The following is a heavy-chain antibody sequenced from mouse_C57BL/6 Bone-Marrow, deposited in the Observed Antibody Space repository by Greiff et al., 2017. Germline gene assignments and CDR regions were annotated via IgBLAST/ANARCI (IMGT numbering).Heavy chain of an antibody. Sequence: DVKLVESGGGLVKPGGSLKLSCAASGFTFSSYAMSWVRQTPEKRLEWVATISDGGSYTYYPDKVKGRFTISRDNAKNNLYLQMRHLKSEDTAMYYCARGWDYYAMDYWGQGTSVTVSS. J-gene: IGHJ4*01. V-gene: IGHV5-4*03. D-gene: IGHD4-1*01. CDR2: ISDGGSYT. CDR1: GFTFSSYA. CDR3: ARGWDYYAMDY.